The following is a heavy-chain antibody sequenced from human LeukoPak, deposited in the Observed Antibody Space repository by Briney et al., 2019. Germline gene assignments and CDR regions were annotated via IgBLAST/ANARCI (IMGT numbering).Heavy chain of an antibody. J-gene: IGHJ4*02. V-gene: IGHV3-30*02. CDR1: GFSFSNYG. CDR3: AKAGAMILRHYFDY. CDR2: IRFDGSDR. Sequence: GGSLRLSCAASGFSFSNYGMHWVRQAPGKGLEWVAFIRFDGSDRYYTDSVKGRFTLYRDISRNTLYLQMNSLRADDTAVYYCAKAGAMILRHYFDYWGQGTLVTVSS. D-gene: IGHD3-22*01.